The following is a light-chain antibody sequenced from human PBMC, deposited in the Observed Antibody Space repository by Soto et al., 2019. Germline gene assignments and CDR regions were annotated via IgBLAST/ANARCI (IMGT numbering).Light chain of an antibody. Sequence: EIVITQSPATLSVSPGERATLSCRASQRVSGNLAWYQQKPGQAPRLLIYAASTRATGIPARFSGSGSGTEVTRTIFSLQSEDFAVYYCQQYNNWPPITFVPGTKVDIK. CDR3: QQYNNWPPIT. J-gene: IGKJ3*01. V-gene: IGKV3-15*01. CDR2: AAS. CDR1: QRVSGN.